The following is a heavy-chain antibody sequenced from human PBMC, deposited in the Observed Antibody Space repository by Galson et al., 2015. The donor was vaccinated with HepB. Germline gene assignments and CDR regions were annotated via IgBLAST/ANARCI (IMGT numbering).Heavy chain of an antibody. V-gene: IGHV3-30-3*01. CDR1: GFPLSTYA. CDR3: ARDITIFGIGDY. CDR2: ITYDGSTT. J-gene: IGHJ4*02. Sequence: SLRLSCAGSGFPLSTYAMHWARQAPGKGLEWVAVITYDGSTTHYADSVKGRFSISRDNSENTLYLQMSSLRIEDTAIYYCARDITIFGIGDYWGQGTLVTVSS. D-gene: IGHD3-3*01.